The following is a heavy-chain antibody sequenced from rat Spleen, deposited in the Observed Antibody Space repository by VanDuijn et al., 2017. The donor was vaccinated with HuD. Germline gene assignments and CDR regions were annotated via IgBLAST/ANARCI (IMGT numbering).Heavy chain of an antibody. D-gene: IGHD1-4*01. CDR2: INYDGGST. CDR1: GFTFSDYY. CDR3: TTRLPGCGFDY. V-gene: IGHV5-20*01. Sequence: EVQLVESGGGLVQPGRSLKLSCAASGFTFSDYYMAWVRQAPTKGLEWVASINYDGGSTYYRDSVKGRFIISRNNAKSSLYLQMDSLRSEDTAAYYCTTRLPGCGFDYWGQGVMVTVSS. J-gene: IGHJ2*01.